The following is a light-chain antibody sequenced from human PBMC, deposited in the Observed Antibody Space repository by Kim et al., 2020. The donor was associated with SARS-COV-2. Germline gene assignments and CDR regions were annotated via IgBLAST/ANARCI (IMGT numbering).Light chain of an antibody. CDR3: QVWDSGSDRGV. J-gene: IGLJ2*01. CDR1: NIGSKG. V-gene: IGLV3-21*04. Sequence: SYELTQPPSVSVAPGKTARITCGGNNIGSKGVHWYQRKPGQAPVLVIYFDSDRPSGIPERFSGSNSGNTATLTISRVEAGDEADYHCQVWDSGSDRGVFGGGTQLTVL. CDR2: FDS.